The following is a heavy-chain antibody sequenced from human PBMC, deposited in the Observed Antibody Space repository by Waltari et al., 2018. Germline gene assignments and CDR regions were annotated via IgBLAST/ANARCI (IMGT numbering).Heavy chain of an antibody. Sequence: EVHLLESGGGLAQPGGSLRLSCAATGVNFISYDQSWVRQAPAKGLEWVSGISDSGVITKYADSVKGRFTVSRDNSKNTLFLQLNSLRAEDTAIYYCARHLYSIDYLELGNWGQGTLVTVSS. J-gene: IGHJ4*02. D-gene: IGHD3-22*01. CDR1: GVNFISYD. V-gene: IGHV3-23*01. CDR3: ARHLYSIDYLELGN. CDR2: ISDSGVIT.